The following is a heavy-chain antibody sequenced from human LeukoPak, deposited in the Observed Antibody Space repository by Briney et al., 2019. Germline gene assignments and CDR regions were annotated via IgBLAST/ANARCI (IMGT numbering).Heavy chain of an antibody. CDR1: GFTFSSYA. J-gene: IGHJ4*02. D-gene: IGHD5-24*01. CDR2: ISYDGSNK. Sequence: GGSLRLSCAASGFTFSSYAMHWVRQAPGKGLEWVAVISYDGSNKYYADSVKSRFTISRDNSKNTLYLQMNSLRAEDTAVYYCARDRGDGYNYVFYFDYWGQGTLVTVSS. V-gene: IGHV3-30*01. CDR3: ARDRGDGYNYVFYFDY.